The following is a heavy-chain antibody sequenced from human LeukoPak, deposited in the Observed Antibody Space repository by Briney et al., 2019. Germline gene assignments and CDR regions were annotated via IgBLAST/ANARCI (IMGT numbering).Heavy chain of an antibody. Sequence: GGSLRLSCAASGFTFSSYSMNWVRQAPGKGLEWVSSINDNSRSIFYTDSLKGRFTVSRDNAKNSLYLQMNNLRAEDTAVYYCAKSVNSYCDWFDPWGQGTLAIVSS. CDR1: GFTFSSYS. V-gene: IGHV3-21*01. J-gene: IGHJ5*02. CDR3: AKSVNSYCDWFDP. D-gene: IGHD2/OR15-2a*01. CDR2: INDNSRSI.